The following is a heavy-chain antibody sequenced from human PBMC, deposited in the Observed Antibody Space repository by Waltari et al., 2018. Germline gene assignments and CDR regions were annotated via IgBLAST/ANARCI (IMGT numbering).Heavy chain of an antibody. J-gene: IGHJ5*02. CDR2: IYYTGST. D-gene: IGHD2-21*02. CDR3: ARGGGGDWEWFDP. CDR1: GGSIRGFY. Sequence: QVQLQESGPRLLKPSKTLSLIGTVCGGSIRGFYWSGVRQPPGKGLVWIGYIYYTGSTNFNPSLKSLVTMSVDTSKNQFSLKLSSVTAADTAFYYCARGGGGDWEWFDPWGQGTLVTVSS. V-gene: IGHV4-59*01.